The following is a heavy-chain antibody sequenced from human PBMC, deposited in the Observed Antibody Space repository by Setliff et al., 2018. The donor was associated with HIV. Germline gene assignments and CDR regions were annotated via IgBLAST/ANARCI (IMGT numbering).Heavy chain of an antibody. CDR3: AKDPVGWDYNYYGMDV. CDR1: GFTFSSYG. CDR2: ISKDGSNK. J-gene: IGHJ6*02. Sequence: PGGSLRLSCAASGFTFSSYGMHWVRQAPGKGLEWVAVISKDGSNKYYADSVKGRFTISRDNSKNTVYLEMNSLRGEDTAVYYCAKDPVGWDYNYYGMDVWGQGTTVTVSS. V-gene: IGHV3-30*18. D-gene: IGHD2-2*03.